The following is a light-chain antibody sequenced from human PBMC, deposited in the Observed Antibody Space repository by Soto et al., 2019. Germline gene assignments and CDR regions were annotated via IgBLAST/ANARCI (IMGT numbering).Light chain of an antibody. V-gene: IGKV3-15*01. Sequence: EIVMTQSPATLSVSPGERATLSCRASQSVSSYLAWYQQKPGQAPRLLIFGASTRATGIPARFSGSGSGTDFTLTISSPQSEDFAVYYCQQYHNWPPSWTFGQGTKVDIK. J-gene: IGKJ1*01. CDR1: QSVSSY. CDR2: GAS. CDR3: QQYHNWPPSWT.